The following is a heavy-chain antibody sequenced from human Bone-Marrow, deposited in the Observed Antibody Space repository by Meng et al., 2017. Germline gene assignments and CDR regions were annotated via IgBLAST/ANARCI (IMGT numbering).Heavy chain of an antibody. V-gene: IGHV3-21*01. Sequence: GESLKISCAASGFTSSSYSMNWVRQAPGKGLEWVSSISSSSSYIYYADSVKGRFTISRDNAKNSLYLQMNSLRAEDTAVYYCATEDHWSGSLNSDFGMNVWGQGTTVTVSS. CDR1: GFTSSSYS. CDR3: ATEDHWSGSLNSDFGMNV. J-gene: IGHJ6*02. D-gene: IGHD3-3*01. CDR2: ISSSSSYI.